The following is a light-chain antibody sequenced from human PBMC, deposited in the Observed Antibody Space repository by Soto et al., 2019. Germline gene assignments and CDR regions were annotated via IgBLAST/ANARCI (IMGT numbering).Light chain of an antibody. Sequence: QSVLTQPPSASGSPGQSVTISCTGTSSDVGDNYVSWYQQHLGKAPKLIIFEATNRPSGVSNRFSGSKSGITASLTISGLQADDEAEYFCISYKTDDTFLSGTGTKVTVL. CDR3: ISYKTDDTFL. CDR2: EAT. CDR1: SSDVGDNY. J-gene: IGLJ1*01. V-gene: IGLV2-8*01.